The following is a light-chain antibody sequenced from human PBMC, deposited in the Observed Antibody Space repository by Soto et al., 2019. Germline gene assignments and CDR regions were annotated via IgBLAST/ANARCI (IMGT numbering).Light chain of an antibody. J-gene: IGKJ1*01. CDR1: QSVSSY. CDR3: QQRSNWPRT. CDR2: DAS. V-gene: IGKV3-11*01. Sequence: IVLTRSPATLSLYPGERATLSCRASQSVSSYLAWYQQKPGQAPRLLIYDASNRATGIPARFSGSGSGTDFTLTISSLEPEDFAVYYWQQRSNWPRTFGQGTKVDIK.